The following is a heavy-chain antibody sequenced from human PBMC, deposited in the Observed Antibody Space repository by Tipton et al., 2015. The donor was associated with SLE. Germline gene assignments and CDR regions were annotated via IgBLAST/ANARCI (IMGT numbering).Heavy chain of an antibody. V-gene: IGHV4-59*12. J-gene: IGHJ5*02. CDR1: GGSISSYY. Sequence: TLSLTCTVSGGSISSYYWSWIRQPPGRGLEWIGYIYYSGSTNSNPSLKSRVTISVDKSKNQFSPKLSSVTVADTAVYYCARSSYSSGAHWRAWGQGTLVTVSS. CDR3: ARSSYSSGAHWRA. D-gene: IGHD3-22*01. CDR2: IYYSGST.